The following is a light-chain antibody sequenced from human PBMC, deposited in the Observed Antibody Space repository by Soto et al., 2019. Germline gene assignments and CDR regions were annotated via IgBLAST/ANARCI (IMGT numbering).Light chain of an antibody. Sequence: DIQMTQSPSTLSGSVGDRVTITCRASQTISSWLAWYQQKPGKAPKLLIYQASTLKSGVPSRFSGSGSGTEFTLTIRSLQPDDFATYYCQHYNSYSEAFGQGTKVELK. J-gene: IGKJ1*01. CDR1: QTISSW. CDR3: QHYNSYSEA. V-gene: IGKV1-5*03. CDR2: QAS.